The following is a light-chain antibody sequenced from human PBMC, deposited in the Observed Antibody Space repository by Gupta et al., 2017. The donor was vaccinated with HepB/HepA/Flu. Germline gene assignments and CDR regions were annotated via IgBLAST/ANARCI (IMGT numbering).Light chain of an antibody. Sequence: QSALTQPASVSGSPGQSITISCTGTSSDVGSYNLFSWYQQHPGKAPKLMIYKVRKRPSGVSNRFSGSKSGNTASLTISGLQAEDEADYCCCSYAGSSTYVFGTGTKVTVL. V-gene: IGLV2-23*02. CDR2: KVR. J-gene: IGLJ1*01. CDR1: SSDVGSYNL. CDR3: CSYAGSSTYV.